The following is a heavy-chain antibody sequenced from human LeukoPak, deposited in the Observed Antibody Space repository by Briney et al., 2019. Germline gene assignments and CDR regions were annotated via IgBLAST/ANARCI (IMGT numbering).Heavy chain of an antibody. J-gene: IGHJ3*02. CDR1: GGSIGSHY. V-gene: IGHV4-59*11. CDR2: IYYSGST. Sequence: PSETLSLTCTVSGGSIGSHYWTWIRQPPGKGLEWIGYIYYSGSTNYNPSLKSRVTISVDTSKNQFSLKLSSVTSADTAVYYCARIDTAMAHDAFDIWGQGTMVTVSS. CDR3: ARIDTAMAHDAFDI. D-gene: IGHD5-18*01.